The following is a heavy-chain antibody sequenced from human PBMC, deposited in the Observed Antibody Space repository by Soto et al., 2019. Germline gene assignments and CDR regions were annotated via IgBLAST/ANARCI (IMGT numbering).Heavy chain of an antibody. D-gene: IGHD3-10*01. CDR1: GYTFTSYA. J-gene: IGHJ5*02. V-gene: IGHV1-3*01. Sequence: ASVWVSCKASGYTFTSYAMHWVRQAPGQRLEWMGWINAGNGNTKYSQKFQGRVTMTSNTSISTAYMELSSLRSEDTAVYYCARERGSGSYYTPWFDPWGQGTLVTVSS. CDR2: INAGNGNT. CDR3: ARERGSGSYYTPWFDP.